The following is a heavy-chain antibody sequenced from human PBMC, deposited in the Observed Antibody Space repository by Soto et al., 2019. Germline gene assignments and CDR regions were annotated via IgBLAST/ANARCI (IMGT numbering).Heavy chain of an antibody. CDR3: ARDSGSYYFDY. CDR1: GGSISSGGYY. D-gene: IGHD1-26*01. CDR2: IYSSGST. V-gene: IGHV4-31*03. J-gene: IGHJ4*02. Sequence: QVQLQESGPGLVKPSQTLSLTCTVSGGSISSGGYYWSWIRQHPGKGLEWIGFIYSSGSTYYNPSLKSRVTISVDTSKIQFSLRLSSVTAADTAVYYCARDSGSYYFDYWGQGTLVTVSS.